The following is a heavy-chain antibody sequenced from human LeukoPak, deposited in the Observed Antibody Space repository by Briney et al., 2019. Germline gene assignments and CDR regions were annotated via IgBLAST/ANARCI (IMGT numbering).Heavy chain of an antibody. V-gene: IGHV4-34*01. D-gene: IGHD6-13*01. J-gene: IGHJ4*02. CDR3: ARGEERRAGTATYFDY. CDR1: GESFSGYY. Sequence: SETLSLTCAVYGESFSGYYWSWIRQPPGKGLEWIGEINHSGSTNYNPSLKSRVTISVDTSKNQFSLKLSSVTAADTAVYYCARGEERRAGTATYFDYWGQGTLATVSS. CDR2: INHSGST.